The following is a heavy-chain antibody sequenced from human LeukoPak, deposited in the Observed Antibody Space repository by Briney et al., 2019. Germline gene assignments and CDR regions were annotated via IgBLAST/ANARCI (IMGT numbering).Heavy chain of an antibody. V-gene: IGHV3-49*04. J-gene: IGHJ4*02. CDR1: GFTFADYA. D-gene: IGHD5-18*01. CDR2: IRSKTYGGTT. CDR3: TRDRGYSYSWYFDS. Sequence: GGSLRLSCTTSGFTFADYAMSWVRQAPGKGLEWVGFIRSKTYGGTTEYAASVKGRFAISRGDSKSIAYLQVNSLKSEDTAVYYCTRDRGYSYSWYFDSWGQGTLVTVSS.